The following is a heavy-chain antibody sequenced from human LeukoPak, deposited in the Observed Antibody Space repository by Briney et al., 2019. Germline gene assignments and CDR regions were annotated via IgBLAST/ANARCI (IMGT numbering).Heavy chain of an antibody. Sequence: PGGSLRLSCSASGFSVSNNYMSWVRQAPGKGLEHLSVIYVSGNSNYADSVKGRFAISRDNSKNTISLQMNSLRVEDTAVYYCVRDPIVGGNDWGQGTLVTVSS. J-gene: IGHJ4*02. CDR1: GFSVSNNY. V-gene: IGHV3-66*01. D-gene: IGHD1-26*01. CDR3: VRDPIVGGND. CDR2: IYVSGNS.